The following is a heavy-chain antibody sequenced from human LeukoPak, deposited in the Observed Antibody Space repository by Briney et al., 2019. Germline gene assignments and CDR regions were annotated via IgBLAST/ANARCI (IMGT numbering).Heavy chain of an antibody. CDR2: IYYSGST. CDR1: GGSISSYY. D-gene: IGHD2-2*01. J-gene: IGHJ5*02. Sequence: SETLSLTCTVSGGSISSYYWSWIRQPPGKGLEWIGYIYYSGSTNYNPSLKSRVTISVDTSKNQFSLKLSSVTAADTAVYYCARGVVVPAAMSVWFDPWGQGTLVTVSS. CDR3: ARGVVVPAAMSVWFDP. V-gene: IGHV4-59*01.